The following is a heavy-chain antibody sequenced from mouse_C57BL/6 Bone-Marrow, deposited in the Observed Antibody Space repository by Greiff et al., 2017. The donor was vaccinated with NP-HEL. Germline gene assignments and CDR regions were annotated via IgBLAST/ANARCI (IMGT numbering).Heavy chain of an antibody. Sequence: EVHLVESGGGLVQPGGSLKLSCAASGFTFSDYYMYWVRQTPEKRLEWVAYISNGGGSTYYPDTVKGRFTISRDNAKNTLYLQMSRLKSEDTAMYYCARHDPTAGYFDVWGTGTTVTVSS. CDR2: ISNGGGST. J-gene: IGHJ1*03. CDR1: GFTFSDYY. D-gene: IGHD1-2*01. V-gene: IGHV5-12*01. CDR3: ARHDPTAGYFDV.